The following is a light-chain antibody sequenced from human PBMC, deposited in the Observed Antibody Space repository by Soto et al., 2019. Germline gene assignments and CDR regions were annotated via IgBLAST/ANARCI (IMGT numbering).Light chain of an antibody. CDR2: DVS. Sequence: QSALTQPRSVSGSPGQSVTISCTGTSSDVGCYNYVSWYKQHPGKAPKLMIYDVSKRPSGVPDRFSGSKSGNTASLTISGLQAEDEADYYCCSYAGSYTSYVFGTGTKVTVL. CDR1: SSDVGCYNY. CDR3: CSYAGSYTSYV. J-gene: IGLJ1*01. V-gene: IGLV2-11*01.